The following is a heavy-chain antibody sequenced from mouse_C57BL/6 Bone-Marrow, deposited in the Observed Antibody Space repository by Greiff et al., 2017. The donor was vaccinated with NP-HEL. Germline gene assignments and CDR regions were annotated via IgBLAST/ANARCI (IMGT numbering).Heavy chain of an antibody. J-gene: IGHJ4*01. CDR2: INPNNGGT. CDR1: GYTFTDYY. Sequence: VQLQQSGPELVKPGASVKISCKASGYTFTDYYMNWVKQSHGKSLEWIGDINPNNGGTSYNQKFKGKATLTVDKSSSTAYMELRSLTSEDSAVYYCARSGGNYDAMDYWGQGTSVTVSS. V-gene: IGHV1-26*01. D-gene: IGHD2-1*01. CDR3: ARSGGNYDAMDY.